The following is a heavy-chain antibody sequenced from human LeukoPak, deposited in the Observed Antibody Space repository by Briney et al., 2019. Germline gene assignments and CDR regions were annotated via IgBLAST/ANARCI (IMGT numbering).Heavy chain of an antibody. Sequence: GGSLRLSCAASGFSFSRYGMTWVRQAPGKGLEWVSTISDTGDSTYYADSVKGRFTISRDNSENTLYLQMNGLRAEDTAIYFCATGAYCDHWGQGTLVTVSS. CDR2: ISDTGDST. V-gene: IGHV3-23*01. CDR3: ATGAYCDH. J-gene: IGHJ4*02. CDR1: GFSFSRYG.